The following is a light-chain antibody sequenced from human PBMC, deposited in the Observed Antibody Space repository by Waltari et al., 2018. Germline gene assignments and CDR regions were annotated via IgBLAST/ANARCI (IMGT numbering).Light chain of an antibody. CDR3: SSYSSGSTLWV. J-gene: IGLJ3*02. CDR2: ELS. V-gene: IGLV2-14*03. CDR1: SSDVGGHNY. Sequence: QSALTQPASVSGSPGQSISIFCTGTSSDVGGHNYVSWYQQHPGKAPKFLIYELSNGPSTVSNRSTASNSGNTASLTISGLQAEDEADYYCSSYSSGSTLWVFGGGTKLTVL.